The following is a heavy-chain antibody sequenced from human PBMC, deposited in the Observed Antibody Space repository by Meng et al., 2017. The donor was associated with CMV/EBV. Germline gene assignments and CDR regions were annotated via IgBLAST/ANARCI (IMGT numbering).Heavy chain of an antibody. D-gene: IGHD3-22*01. J-gene: IGHJ4*02. V-gene: IGHV3-30-3*01. CDR3: ASPVVDYYDSSGFTTPLDY. Sequence: GSLRLSCAASGFTFSSYAMHWVRQAPGKGLEWVAVIPYDGSNKYYADSVKGRFTISRDNSKNTLYLQMNSLRAEDTAVYYCASPVVDYYDSSGFTTPLDYWGQGTLVTVSS. CDR2: IPYDGSNK. CDR1: GFTFSSYA.